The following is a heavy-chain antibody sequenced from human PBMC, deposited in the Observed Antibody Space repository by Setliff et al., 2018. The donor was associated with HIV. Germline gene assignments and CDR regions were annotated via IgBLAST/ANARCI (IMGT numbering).Heavy chain of an antibody. D-gene: IGHD3-16*01. J-gene: IGHJ6*03. V-gene: IGHV4-34*01. CDR2: IKHSGST. CDR3: ARGGENRKNYSYYMDV. CDR1: GGSFSSYY. Sequence: PSETLSLTCAVYGGSFSSYYWSWIRQPPGKGLEWIGEIKHSGSTNYNPSLKSRVTISVDTSKNQFSLKLSSVTAAATAVYYCARGGENRKNYSYYMDVWGKGTTVTVSS.